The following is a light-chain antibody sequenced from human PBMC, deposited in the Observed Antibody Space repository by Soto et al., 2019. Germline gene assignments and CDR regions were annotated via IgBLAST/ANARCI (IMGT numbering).Light chain of an antibody. CDR1: QSVSSY. V-gene: IGKV3-11*01. Sequence: EIVLTQSPATLSLSPGERATLSCRASQSVSSYLAWYQQKPGQAPRLLIYDASNRATGIPARFSGSGSGTGFPLPISSLEPEDFAGYFCPQRSHWPPLTVGQRTKVEIK. CDR2: DAS. J-gene: IGKJ1*01. CDR3: PQRSHWPPLT.